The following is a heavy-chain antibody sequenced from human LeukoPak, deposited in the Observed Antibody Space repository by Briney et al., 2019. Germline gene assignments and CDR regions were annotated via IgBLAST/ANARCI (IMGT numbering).Heavy chain of an antibody. V-gene: IGHV3-23*01. Sequence: GGSLRLSCAASGFTFSSYAMSWVRQAPGKGLEWVSAISGSGGSTYYADSVKGRFTISRDNSKNTLYLQMNSLRAEDTAVYYCAKVAGGRRLVKESFDYWGQGTLVTVSS. J-gene: IGHJ4*02. CDR3: AKVAGGRRLVKESFDY. CDR2: ISGSGGST. D-gene: IGHD1-14*01. CDR1: GFTFSSYA.